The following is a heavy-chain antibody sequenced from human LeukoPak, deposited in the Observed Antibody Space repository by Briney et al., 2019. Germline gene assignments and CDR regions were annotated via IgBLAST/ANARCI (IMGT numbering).Heavy chain of an antibody. D-gene: IGHD2-8*01. CDR3: ATLIVLHTVARGSFDP. Sequence: ASVKVSCKVSGYTLTELSMHWVRQAPGKGLEWMGGFDPEDGETIYAQKFQGRVTMTEDTSTDTAYMELSSLRSEDTAVYYCATLIVLHTVARGSFDPWGQGTLVTVSS. CDR1: GYTLTELS. J-gene: IGHJ5*02. CDR2: FDPEDGET. V-gene: IGHV1-24*01.